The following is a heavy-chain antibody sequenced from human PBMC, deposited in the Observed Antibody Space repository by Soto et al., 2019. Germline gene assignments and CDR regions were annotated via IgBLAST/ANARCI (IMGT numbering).Heavy chain of an antibody. CDR1: GFTFSSYA. CDR2: ISGSGGST. J-gene: IGHJ6*04. V-gene: IGHV3-23*01. Sequence: GGSLRLSCAVSGFTFSSYAMSWVRQAPGKGLEWVSAISGSGGSTYYADSVKGRFTISRDNSKNTLYLQMNSLRAEDTAVYYCAKGVCSGGSCYSSEDVWGKGTTVTVSS. D-gene: IGHD2-15*01. CDR3: AKGVCSGGSCYSSEDV.